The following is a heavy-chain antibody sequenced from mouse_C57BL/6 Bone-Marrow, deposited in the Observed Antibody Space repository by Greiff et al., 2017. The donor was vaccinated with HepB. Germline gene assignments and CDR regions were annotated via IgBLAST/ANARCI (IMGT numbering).Heavy chain of an antibody. D-gene: IGHD3-2*02. V-gene: IGHV5-17*01. CDR2: ISSGSSTI. J-gene: IGHJ2*01. Sequence: EVKVVESGGGLVKPGGSLKLSCAASGFTFSDYGMHWVRQAPEKGLEWVAYISSGSSTIYYADTVKGRFTISRDNAKNTLFLQMTSLRSEDTAMYYCALDSSGYVYFDYWGQGTTLTVSS. CDR3: ALDSSGYVYFDY. CDR1: GFTFSDYG.